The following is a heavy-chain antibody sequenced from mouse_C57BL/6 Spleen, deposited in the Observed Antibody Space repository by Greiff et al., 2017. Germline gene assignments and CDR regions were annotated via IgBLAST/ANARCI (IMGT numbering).Heavy chain of an antibody. D-gene: IGHD1-1*01. J-gene: IGHJ4*01. V-gene: IGHV1-81*01. CDR1: GYTFTSYG. CDR2: IYPRSGNT. Sequence: QVQLQQSGAELARPGASVKLSCKASGYTFTSYGISWVKQRTGQGLEWIGEIYPRSGNTYYNEKFKGKATLTADKSSSTAYMELRSLTSEDSAVYFCARLTTGGAKNYAMDYWGQGTSVTVSS. CDR3: ARLTTGGAKNYAMDY.